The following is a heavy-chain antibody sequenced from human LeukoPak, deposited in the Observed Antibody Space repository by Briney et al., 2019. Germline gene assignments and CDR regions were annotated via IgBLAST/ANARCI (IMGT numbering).Heavy chain of an antibody. CDR1: GFTFSTFG. J-gene: IGHJ5*02. V-gene: IGHV3-33*01. CDR3: ARDVDTSSHSSQLDP. D-gene: IGHD5-18*01. CDR2: IQPDGSKQ. Sequence: GGSLRLSCATAGFTFSTFGIHWVRQTPGKGLEWAAAIQPDGSKQNYGDAVKGRFTISRDRSKNTVYLQMNSLRDEDTAVYYCARDVDTSSHSSQLDPWGQGTLVTVSS.